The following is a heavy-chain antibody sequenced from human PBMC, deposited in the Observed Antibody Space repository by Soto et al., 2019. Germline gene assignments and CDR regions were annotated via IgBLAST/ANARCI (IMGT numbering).Heavy chain of an antibody. CDR3: ARLLYGDPRGDY. J-gene: IGHJ4*02. D-gene: IGHD4-17*01. Sequence: EVQLVESGGGLIEPGGSLRLSCAASGFTVSSNYMSWVRQAPGKGLEWVSVIYSGGSTYYADSVKGRFTISRDNSKNTLYLQMNSLRAEDTAVYYCARLLYGDPRGDYWGQGTLVTVSS. CDR1: GFTVSSNY. CDR2: IYSGGST. V-gene: IGHV3-53*01.